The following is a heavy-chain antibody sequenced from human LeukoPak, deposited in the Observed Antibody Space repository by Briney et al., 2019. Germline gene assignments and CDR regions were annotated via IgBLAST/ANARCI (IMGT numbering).Heavy chain of an antibody. Sequence: SETLSLXCTVSGGSISSGSYYWSWIRQPAGKGLEWIGRIYTSGITTSNPSLKSRVTISVDTSKNQFSLKLSSVTAADTAVYYCAREPWEMYGSGSYYNGDAFDIWGQGTMVTVSS. CDR2: IYTSGIT. CDR3: AREPWEMYGSGSYYNGDAFDI. CDR1: GGSISSGSYY. V-gene: IGHV4-61*02. D-gene: IGHD3-10*01. J-gene: IGHJ3*02.